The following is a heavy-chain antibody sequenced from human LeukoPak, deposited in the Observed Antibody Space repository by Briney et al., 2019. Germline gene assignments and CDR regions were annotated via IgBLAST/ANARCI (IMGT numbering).Heavy chain of an antibody. V-gene: IGHV4-59*01. CDR1: GGSISSYY. D-gene: IGHD5-12*01. Sequence: SETLSLTCTVSGGSISSYYWSWIRQPPGKGLEWIGYIYYSGSTNYNPSLESRVTISVNTSKNQFSLTLSSVTAADTAVYYCARGFVDWLDPWGQGTLVTVSS. CDR3: ARGFVDWLDP. J-gene: IGHJ5*02. CDR2: IYYSGST.